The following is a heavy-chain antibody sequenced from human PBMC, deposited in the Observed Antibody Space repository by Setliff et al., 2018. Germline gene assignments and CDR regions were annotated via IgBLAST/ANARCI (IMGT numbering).Heavy chain of an antibody. J-gene: IGHJ6*02. Sequence: ASVKVSCKASGYTFTSYDINWVRQATGQGLEWMGWMNPNSGNTGYAQKFQGRVTMTRNTSISTAYMELSSLRSEDTAVYYCARLYYDYVWWSYRLYYYYGMDVWGQGTTVTVSS. CDR1: GYTFTSYD. D-gene: IGHD3-16*02. V-gene: IGHV1-8*02. CDR3: ARLYYDYVWWSYRLYYYYGMDV. CDR2: MNPNSGNT.